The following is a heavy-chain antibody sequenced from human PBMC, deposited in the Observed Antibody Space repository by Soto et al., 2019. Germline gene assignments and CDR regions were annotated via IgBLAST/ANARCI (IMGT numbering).Heavy chain of an antibody. CDR3: ARDGSGYYGSGSYPD. CDR1: GYTFTAFA. Sequence: QVQLVQPGTEVRKPGASVRVSCKASGYTFTAFAMHWVRQAPGQRPEWMGWINADNGNTRYSQKFQGRVTFTRDTSANTAYLELSSLESDDTAVYYCARDGSGYYGSGSYPDWGQGTLVTVSS. J-gene: IGHJ4*02. V-gene: IGHV1-3*01. CDR2: INADNGNT. D-gene: IGHD3-10*01.